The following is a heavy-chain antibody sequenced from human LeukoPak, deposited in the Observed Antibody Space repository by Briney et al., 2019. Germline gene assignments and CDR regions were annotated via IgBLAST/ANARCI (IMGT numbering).Heavy chain of an antibody. J-gene: IGHJ4*02. CDR3: ARSNWNYDLPGYYFDY. D-gene: IGHD1-7*01. CDR1: GYTFTNYA. V-gene: IGHV1-2*02. CDR2: INPNSGGT. Sequence: ASVKVSCKASGYTFTNYAMNWVRQAPGQGLEWMGWINPNSGGTNYAQKFQGRVTMTRDTSISTAYMELSRLKSDDTAVYYCARSNWNYDLPGYYFDYWGQGTLVTVSS.